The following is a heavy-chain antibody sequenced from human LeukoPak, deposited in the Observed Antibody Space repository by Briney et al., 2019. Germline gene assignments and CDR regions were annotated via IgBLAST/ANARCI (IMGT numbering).Heavy chain of an antibody. J-gene: IGHJ4*02. CDR1: GGSFSGYY. V-gene: IGHV4-34*01. CDR3: ARKGWLALDY. CDR2: INHSGST. D-gene: IGHD6-19*01. Sequence: SETLSLTCAVDGGSFSGYYWSWIRQPPGKGLEWIGEINHSGSTNYNPSLKRRVTISVDTYKNQFYLKLSSVTAADTAVYYCARKGWLALDYWGQGTLVTVSS.